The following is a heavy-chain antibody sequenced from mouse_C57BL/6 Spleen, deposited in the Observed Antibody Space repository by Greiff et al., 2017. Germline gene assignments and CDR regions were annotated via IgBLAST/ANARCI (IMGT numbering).Heavy chain of an antibody. J-gene: IGHJ3*01. CDR1: GYTFTDYN. CDR2: INPNNGGT. CDR3: AGGRAWFAY. Sequence: VQLKESGPELVKPGASVKMSCKASGYTFTDYNMHWVKQSHGKSLEWIGYINPNNGGTSYNQKFKGKATLTVNKSSSTAYMELRSLTSEDSAVYYCAGGRAWFAYWGQGTLVTVSA. D-gene: IGHD1-1*02. V-gene: IGHV1-22*01.